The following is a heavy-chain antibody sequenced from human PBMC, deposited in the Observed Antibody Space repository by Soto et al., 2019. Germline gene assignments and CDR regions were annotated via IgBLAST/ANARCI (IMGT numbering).Heavy chain of an antibody. CDR2: IYTDDST. J-gene: IGHJ1*01. D-gene: IGHD6-19*01. CDR3: AKGVPGIAVAGTGYCQH. CDR1: GFTVSSNY. Sequence: PGGSLRLSCAASGFTVSSNYMSWVRQAPGKGLEWLSVIYTDDSTYYADSVKGRFTISRHNSKNTLYLQMNSLRAEDTAVYYCAKGVPGIAVAGTGYCQHWGQGTLVTVSS. V-gene: IGHV3-53*04.